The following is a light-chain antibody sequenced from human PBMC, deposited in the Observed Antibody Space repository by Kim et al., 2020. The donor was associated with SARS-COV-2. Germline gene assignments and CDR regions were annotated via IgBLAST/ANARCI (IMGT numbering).Light chain of an antibody. J-gene: IGKJ3*01. CDR3: QQYGSSPRT. Sequence: FAPGERATLSCRASQSVSSYLAWYQQKPGQAPRLLIYGASSRATGIPDRFSGSGSGTDFTLTISRLEPEDVAVYYCQQYGSSPRTFGPGTKVDIK. V-gene: IGKV3-20*01. CDR2: GAS. CDR1: QSVSSY.